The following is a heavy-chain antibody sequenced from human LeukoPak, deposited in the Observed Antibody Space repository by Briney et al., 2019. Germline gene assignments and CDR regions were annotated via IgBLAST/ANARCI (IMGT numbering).Heavy chain of an antibody. CDR1: GYTFTGYY. V-gene: IGHV1-2*02. J-gene: IGHJ4*02. CDR3: ARSRRDGYNYVPY. D-gene: IGHD5-24*01. Sequence: ASVKVSCKASGYTFTGYYMHWVRQAPGQGLECMGWINPNSGGTNYAQKFQGRVTMTRDTSISTAYMELSRLRSDDTAVYYCARSRRDGYNYVPYWGQGTLVTVSS. CDR2: INPNSGGT.